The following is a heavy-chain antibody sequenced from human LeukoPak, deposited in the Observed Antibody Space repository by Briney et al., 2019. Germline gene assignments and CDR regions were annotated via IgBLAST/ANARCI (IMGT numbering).Heavy chain of an antibody. CDR2: INSNSGGT. D-gene: IGHD6-19*01. V-gene: IGHV1-2*02. CDR1: GYTFTGYY. Sequence: GASVKVSCKASGYTFTGYYMHWVRQAPGQGLEWMGWINSNSGGTNYAQKFQGRVTMTRDTSISTAYMELSRLRSDDTAVYYCARVILLESIAVAGIDYWGQGTLVTVSS. CDR3: ARVILLESIAVAGIDY. J-gene: IGHJ4*02.